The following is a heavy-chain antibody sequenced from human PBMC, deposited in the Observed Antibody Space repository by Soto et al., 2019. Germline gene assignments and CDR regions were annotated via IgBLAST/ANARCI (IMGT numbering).Heavy chain of an antibody. CDR3: VWDFLPRTPCGRATDTILYYGMSV. CDR1: GYTFTSNA. V-gene: IGHV1-18*01. D-gene: IGHD3-3*01. CDR2: VSPYSGNT. Sequence: SAVKLCCEASGYTFTSNAIIWGLQVPGQGHEWMGRVSPYSGNTDSAQNFQSRVTMTTDTSTNTAYMDLRNLRSDDTAVYFCVWDFLPRTPCGRATDTILYYGMSVWS. J-gene: IGHJ6*02.